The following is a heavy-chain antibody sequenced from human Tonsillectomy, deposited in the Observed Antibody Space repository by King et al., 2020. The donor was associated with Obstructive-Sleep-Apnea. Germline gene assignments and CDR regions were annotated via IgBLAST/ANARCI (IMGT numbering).Heavy chain of an antibody. J-gene: IGHJ4*02. CDR3: ARDTPPTYYFDS. CDR2: ISYDGSDK. CDR1: GFTFSSYA. Sequence: VQLVESGGGVVQPGRSLRLSCAVSGFTFSSYAMHWVRQAPGKGLEWVAFISYDGSDKDYADSVKGRFTISRDNSKNTLHLQMNSLRVEDTSVYYCARDTPPTYYFDSWGQGTLVTVSS. V-gene: IGHV3-30*04.